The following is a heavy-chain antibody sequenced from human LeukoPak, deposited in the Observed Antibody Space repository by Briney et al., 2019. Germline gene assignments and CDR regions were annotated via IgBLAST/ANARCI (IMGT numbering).Heavy chain of an antibody. CDR1: GGSISSSSYY. CDR3: ARLYYDILTGDYYFNY. V-gene: IGHV4-39*01. D-gene: IGHD3-9*01. CDR2: IYYSGST. J-gene: IGHJ4*01. Sequence: PSETLSLTCTVSGGSISSSSYYWGWIRQPPGKGLEWIGSIYYSGSTYYNPSLKSRVTISVDTSKNQFSLKLSSVTAADTAAYYCARLYYDILTGDYYFNYWGQGTLVTVAS.